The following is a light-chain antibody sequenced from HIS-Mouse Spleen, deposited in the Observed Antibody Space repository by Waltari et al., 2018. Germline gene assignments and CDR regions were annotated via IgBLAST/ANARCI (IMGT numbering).Light chain of an antibody. CDR3: QQYYSTLLMYT. Sequence: DIVITQSSDPLAVSLCARATNHCQANQSVLYCSNNKNYLAWYQQKPGQPPKLLIYWASTRESGVPDRFSGSGSGTDFTLTISSLQAEDVAVYYCQQYYSTLLMYTFGQGTKLEIK. V-gene: IGKV4-1*01. CDR1: QSVLYCSNNKNY. CDR2: WAS. J-gene: IGKJ2*01.